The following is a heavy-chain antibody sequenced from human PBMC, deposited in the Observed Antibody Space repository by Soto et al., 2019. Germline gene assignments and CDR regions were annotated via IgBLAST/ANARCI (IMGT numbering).Heavy chain of an antibody. Sequence: QITLKESGPTLVKPTQTLTLTCTFSGFSLSTSGVGVGWIRQPPGKALEWLALIYWDDDKRYSPSLKSRLTMAKDTHKNQVVLNLNNMDPVDTATYYCAPSLMFGVVGRAYYYGMDGWGRGTTVTVSS. V-gene: IGHV2-5*02. CDR3: APSLMFGVVGRAYYYGMDG. CDR2: IYWDDDK. D-gene: IGHD3-3*01. J-gene: IGHJ6*02. CDR1: GFSLSTSGVG.